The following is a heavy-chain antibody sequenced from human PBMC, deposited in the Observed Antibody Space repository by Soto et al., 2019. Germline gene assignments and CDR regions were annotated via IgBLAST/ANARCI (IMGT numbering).Heavy chain of an antibody. CDR1: GFTFSSYG. Sequence: GGSLRLSCAASGFTFSSYGMHWVRQAPGKGLEWVAVISYDGSNKYYADSVKGRFTISRDNSKNTLYLQMNSLRAEDTAVYYCAKDKHDYGADVGYFQHWGQGTLVTVSS. J-gene: IGHJ1*01. CDR2: ISYDGSNK. V-gene: IGHV3-30*18. CDR3: AKDKHDYGADVGYFQH. D-gene: IGHD4-17*01.